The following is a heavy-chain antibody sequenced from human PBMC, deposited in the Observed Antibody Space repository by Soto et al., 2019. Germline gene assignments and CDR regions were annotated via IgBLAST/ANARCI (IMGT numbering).Heavy chain of an antibody. CDR2: IIPMLPVT. Sequence: QVHLIQSGAEVKKPGSSVKVSCKAAGGTFNTYTLFWVRQAPGHGLEWMGRIIPMLPVTNSAQKFQGRLTLTAHKSTGTAFMELTSLTSDDTAVYYCSIGSWSAETFAVRGQGTMVTVSS. J-gene: IGHJ3*01. D-gene: IGHD2-2*01. CDR3: SIGSWSAETFAV. CDR1: GGTFNTYT. V-gene: IGHV1-69*02.